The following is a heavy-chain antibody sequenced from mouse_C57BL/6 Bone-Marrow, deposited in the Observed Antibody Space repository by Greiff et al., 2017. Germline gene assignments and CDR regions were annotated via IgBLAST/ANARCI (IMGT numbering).Heavy chain of an antibody. V-gene: IGHV14-4*01. CDR1: GFTIKDDY. Sequence: EVKLVESGAELVRPGASVKLSCTASGFTIKDDYMHWVKQRPEQGLEWIGWIDPENGDTEYASKVQGKATITTDTSTNTAYLQLSSLTSEDTAVYYCTTDSNWYDYWGQGTTLTVSS. CDR2: IDPENGDT. CDR3: TTDSNWYDY. D-gene: IGHD2-5*01. J-gene: IGHJ2*01.